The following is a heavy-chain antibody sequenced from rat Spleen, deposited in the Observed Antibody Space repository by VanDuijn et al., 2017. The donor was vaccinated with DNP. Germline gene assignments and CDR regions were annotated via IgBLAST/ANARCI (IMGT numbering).Heavy chain of an antibody. CDR1: GYSITSSY. J-gene: IGHJ2*01. Sequence: EVQLQESGPGLVKPSQSLSLTCSVTGYSITSSYRWNWIRKFPGNKMEYIGHINYSGSTTYTPSLKSRISITRDTSKNQFFLQLNSVTTEDTATYYCARWVYYYFDYWGQGVMVTISS. CDR2: INYSGST. CDR3: ARWVYYYFDY. V-gene: IGHV3-1*01. D-gene: IGHD1-1*01.